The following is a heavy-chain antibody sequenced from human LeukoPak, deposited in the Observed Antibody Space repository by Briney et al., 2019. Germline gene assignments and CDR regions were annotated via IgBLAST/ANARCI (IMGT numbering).Heavy chain of an antibody. Sequence: GGSLRLSCAASGFTFSSYGMHWVRQAPGKGLEWVAVISYDGSNKYYADSVKGRFTISRDNPKNTLYLQMNSLRAEDKAVYYCAKGESDWGQGTLVTVSS. J-gene: IGHJ4*02. V-gene: IGHV3-30*18. CDR2: ISYDGSNK. CDR3: AKGESD. CDR1: GFTFSSYG. D-gene: IGHD1-26*01.